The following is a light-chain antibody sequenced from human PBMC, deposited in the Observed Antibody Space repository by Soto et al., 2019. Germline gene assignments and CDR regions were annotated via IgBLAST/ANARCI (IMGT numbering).Light chain of an antibody. CDR1: QSISGW. Sequence: DIQMTQSPSTLSASVGDKVTITCRASQSISGWLAWYQQNQGKAPKLLIYDASSLESGVPSRFSGSESRTEFPLTITSLQPDDFATYYCQQYKSSSPWTFGQGTKVDIK. J-gene: IGKJ1*01. V-gene: IGKV1-5*01. CDR3: QQYKSSSPWT. CDR2: DAS.